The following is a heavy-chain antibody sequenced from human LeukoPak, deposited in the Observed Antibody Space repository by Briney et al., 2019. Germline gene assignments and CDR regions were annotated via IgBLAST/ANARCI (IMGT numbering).Heavy chain of an antibody. Sequence: SETLSLTCTVSGGSISSSNYYWGWIRQPPGKGLEWIGSFYYSGTSYYNPSLRSQVTMSADTSKNQLSLELRSVTAADTAVYYCARSYDILTGYYHNWFDPWGQGTLVTVSS. CDR3: ARSYDILTGYYHNWFDP. D-gene: IGHD3-9*01. J-gene: IGHJ5*02. V-gene: IGHV4-39*07. CDR1: GGSISSSNYY. CDR2: FYYSGTS.